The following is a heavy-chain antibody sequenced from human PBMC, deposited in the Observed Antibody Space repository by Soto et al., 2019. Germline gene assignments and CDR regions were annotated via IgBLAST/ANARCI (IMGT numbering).Heavy chain of an antibody. CDR3: ARHIAVSGTRGFDF. V-gene: IGHV4-4*02. Sequence: QVQLQESGPGLMKPSGTLSLTCAVSGGSISTNWWSWVRQPPGKVLEWIGEIYHSGGTNYNPSLKNRVTMSVDKSQNHLSLNLNSVTAADTAVYYCARHIAVSGTRGFDFWGQGTLVTVSS. CDR2: IYHSGGT. J-gene: IGHJ4*02. CDR1: GGSISTNW. D-gene: IGHD6-19*01.